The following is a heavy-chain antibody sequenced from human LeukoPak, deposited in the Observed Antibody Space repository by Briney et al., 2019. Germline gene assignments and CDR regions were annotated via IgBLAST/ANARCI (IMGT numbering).Heavy chain of an antibody. CDR2: ISSSGSDM. CDR1: GFTFSDSY. V-gene: IGHV3-11*01. CDR3: ARDVEYYDSSGLPSNAFDI. J-gene: IGHJ3*02. D-gene: IGHD3-22*01. Sequence: GGSLRLSCAASGFTFSDSYMSWIRQAPGKGLEGISLISSSGSDMYYADSVKGRFNISKDNAKNALYLQMNSLRAGDTAVYYCARDVEYYDSSGLPSNAFDIWGQGTMVTVSS.